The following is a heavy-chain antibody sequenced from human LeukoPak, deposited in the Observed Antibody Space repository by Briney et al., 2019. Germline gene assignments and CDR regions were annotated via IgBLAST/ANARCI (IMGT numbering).Heavy chain of an antibody. CDR2: ISGSGDTT. CDR3: AKDLRWSCSSINCYLFDH. Sequence: GGSLRLSCAASGFTFSTYAMNWVRQAPGKGLEWVSTISGSGDTTYYADSVKGQFTISRDNSKNTLYLQMNSLRAEDTAVYYCAKDLRWSCSSINCYLFDHRGQGTLVTVSS. CDR1: GFTFSTYA. J-gene: IGHJ4*02. V-gene: IGHV3-23*01. D-gene: IGHD2-2*01.